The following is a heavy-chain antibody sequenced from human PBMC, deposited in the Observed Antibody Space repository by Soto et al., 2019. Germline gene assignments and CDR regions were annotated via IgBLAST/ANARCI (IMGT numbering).Heavy chain of an antibody. CDR2: IKPGTPDI. V-gene: IGHV5-51*01. Sequence: NISFKGVGYQFCSAWIGWVRQKPGEGLEWVGIIKPGTPDIRYSPSLRGHVNISADEGLSTAYLQWWSLKASDTAMYYCARQISHMCDFWGQGTLVTLSS. CDR3: ARQISHMCDF. J-gene: IGHJ4*02. D-gene: IGHD3-3*02. CDR1: GYQFCSAW.